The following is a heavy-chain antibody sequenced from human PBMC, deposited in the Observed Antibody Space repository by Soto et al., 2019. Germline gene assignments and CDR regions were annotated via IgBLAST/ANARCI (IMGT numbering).Heavy chain of an antibody. Sequence: EVHLVESGGGLVQPGGSLRLSCAASGFTFSDYWMTWVRQTPGKGLEGVANMNPDGSEQYYLDSVKGRFTISRDNAKNALYLQMNSLRGDGTAVYYCTRDLSHDCGPWGEGTQVIVSS. V-gene: IGHV3-7*04. D-gene: IGHD2-21*01. CDR2: MNPDGSEQ. J-gene: IGHJ5*02. CDR1: GFTFSDYW. CDR3: TRDLSHDCGP.